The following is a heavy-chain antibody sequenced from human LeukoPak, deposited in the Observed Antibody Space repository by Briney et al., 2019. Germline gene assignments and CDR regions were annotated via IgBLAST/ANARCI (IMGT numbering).Heavy chain of an antibody. CDR3: AREPNYDYVWGSLPDAFDI. J-gene: IGHJ3*02. CDR2: IWYDGSNK. V-gene: IGHV3-33*08. D-gene: IGHD3-16*01. CDR1: GFTFSNFW. Sequence: GSLRLSCAASGFTFSNFWMHWVRQAPGKGLEWVAVIWYDGSNKYYADSVKGRFTVSRDNSKNTLYLQMNSLRAEDTAVYYCAREPNYDYVWGSLPDAFDIWGQGTMVTVSS.